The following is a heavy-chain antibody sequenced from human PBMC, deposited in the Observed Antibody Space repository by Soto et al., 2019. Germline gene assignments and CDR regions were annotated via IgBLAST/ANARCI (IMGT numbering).Heavy chain of an antibody. CDR3: ARDFYAGASFYPTPVDI. J-gene: IGHJ4*02. Sequence: SLRLSCAGSGFIFSDYHMSWIRQAPGKGLEWLSYISSTSSYTKYADSVKGRFTMSRDNAKNSVYLQMNSLRVEDTAVYYCARDFYAGASFYPTPVDIWGPGTLIAVS. CDR1: GFIFSDYH. V-gene: IGHV3-11*06. CDR2: ISSTSSYT. D-gene: IGHD3-10*01.